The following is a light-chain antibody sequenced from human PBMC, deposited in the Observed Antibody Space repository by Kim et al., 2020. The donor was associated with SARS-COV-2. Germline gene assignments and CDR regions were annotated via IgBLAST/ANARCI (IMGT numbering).Light chain of an antibody. Sequence: QSVVTQPTSASGTPGQTVTISCSGSNSNIGTNTVNWYQHLPGTAPKLLVYRTNQRSSGVPDRFSGSKSGASASLAISGLQSEDEAEYYCSTWDDSLSGCVFGGGTQLTVL. V-gene: IGLV1-44*01. CDR3: STWDDSLSGCV. J-gene: IGLJ3*02. CDR2: RTN. CDR1: NSNIGTNT.